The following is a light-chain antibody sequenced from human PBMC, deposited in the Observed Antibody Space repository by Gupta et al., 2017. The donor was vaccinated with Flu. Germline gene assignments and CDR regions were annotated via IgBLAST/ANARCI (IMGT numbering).Light chain of an antibody. CDR3: CSDAGSSTSV. V-gene: IGLV2-23*01. J-gene: IGLJ1*01. CDR1: SSYVGTYNL. CDR2: EGG. Sequence: QSALTQPSSVSGSPGQSITISCTGVSSYVGTYNLVSWYQQHPGKAPKLMIYEGGKRPSGVSNRFSGSKSGNTASLTISGLQAEDEADYYCCSDAGSSTSVSGTGTKVTVL.